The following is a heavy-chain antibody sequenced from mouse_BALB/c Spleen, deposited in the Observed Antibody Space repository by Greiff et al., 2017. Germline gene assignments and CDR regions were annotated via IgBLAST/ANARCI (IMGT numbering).Heavy chain of an antibody. CDR2: IDPSDSYT. Sequence: VQLQQPGAELVKPGASVKLSCKASGYTFTSYWMHWVKQRPGQGLEWIGEIDPSDSYTNYNQKFKGKATLTVDKSSSTAYMQLSSLTSEDSAVYYCARGGDYDAWFAYWGQGTLVTVSA. V-gene: IGHV1-69*02. D-gene: IGHD2-4*01. J-gene: IGHJ3*01. CDR3: ARGGDYDAWFAY. CDR1: GYTFTSYW.